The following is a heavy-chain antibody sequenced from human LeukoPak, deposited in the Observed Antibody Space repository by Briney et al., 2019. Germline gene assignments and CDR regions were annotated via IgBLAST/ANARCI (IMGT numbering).Heavy chain of an antibody. D-gene: IGHD3-9*01. Sequence: PSQTLSLTCNVSGVSIRSGSYYWSWIRQPAGKGLEWFGRIYTSGTTNYNPSLKSRVTISVGTSKSQFSLKLSSVTAADTAVYYCAREVSDYDILTGWIDYWGQGTLVSVSS. J-gene: IGHJ4*02. CDR3: AREVSDYDILTGWIDY. CDR1: GVSIRSGSYY. CDR2: IYTSGTT. V-gene: IGHV4-61*02.